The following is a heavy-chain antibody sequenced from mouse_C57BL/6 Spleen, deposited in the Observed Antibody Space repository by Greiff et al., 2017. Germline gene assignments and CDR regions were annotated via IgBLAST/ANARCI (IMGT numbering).Heavy chain of an antibody. CDR1: GLNIKEYY. CDR2: IDPEDGDT. D-gene: IGHD2-1*01. Sequence: VQLQQSGAELVRPGASVKLSCTAYGLNIKEYYMHWVKQRPEQGLEWIGRIDPEDGDTEYAPKFQGKATMTADTSSNTAYLQLSSLTSEDTAVYYCTYYGKGWYFDVWGTGTTVTVSS. CDR3: TYYGKGWYFDV. V-gene: IGHV14-1*01. J-gene: IGHJ1*03.